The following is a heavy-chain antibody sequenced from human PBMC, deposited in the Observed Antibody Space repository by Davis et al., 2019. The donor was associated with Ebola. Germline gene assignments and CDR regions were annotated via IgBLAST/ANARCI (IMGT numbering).Heavy chain of an antibody. CDR3: ARGGKTGYFDY. CDR2: INAGLGNT. CDR1: GYTFTSYG. D-gene: IGHD1-1*01. Sequence: ASVKVSCKASGYTFTSYGISWVRQAPGQGLEWMGWINAGLGNTKNSQNFHGRVTITRDTSARTVYMEVSSLGSEDAAVYYCARGGKTGYFDYWGQGTLVAVSS. J-gene: IGHJ4*02. V-gene: IGHV1-18*04.